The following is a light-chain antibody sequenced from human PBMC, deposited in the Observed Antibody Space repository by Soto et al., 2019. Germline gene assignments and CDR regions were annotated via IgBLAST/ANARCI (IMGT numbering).Light chain of an antibody. CDR2: GAS. J-gene: IGKJ2*01. CDR1: QSVSSN. Sequence: EIVMTQSPATLSVSPGERATLSCRASQSVSSNLAWYQQKPGQAPRLLIYGASPRATGIPATFSGSGSGTESTPTITSLQSEDFAVYYCQQYNNWPPYTFGQGTKLEIK. CDR3: QQYNNWPPYT. V-gene: IGKV3-15*01.